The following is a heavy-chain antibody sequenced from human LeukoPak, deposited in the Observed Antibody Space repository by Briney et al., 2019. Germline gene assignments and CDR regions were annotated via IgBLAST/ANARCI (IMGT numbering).Heavy chain of an antibody. D-gene: IGHD4-11*01. Sequence: SETLSLTCTVSGGSISSYYWSWIRQPPGKGLEWIGYIYYSGSTNYNPSLKSRVTISVDTSKNQFSLQLNSVTPEDTAVYYCARASNYIGGYDGVDFWGQGTQVTVSS. CDR1: GGSISSYY. CDR3: ARASNYIGGYDGVDF. V-gene: IGHV4-59*12. J-gene: IGHJ4*02. CDR2: IYYSGST.